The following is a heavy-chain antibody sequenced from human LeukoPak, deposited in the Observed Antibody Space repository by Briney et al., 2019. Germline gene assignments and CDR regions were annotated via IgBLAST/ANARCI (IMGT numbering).Heavy chain of an antibody. CDR1: GFTFSDYY. CDR3: ARATKAYYYYYMDV. V-gene: IGHV3-11*04. Sequence: SGGSLRLSCAASGFTFSDYYMSWIRQAPRKGLEWVSYISSSGSTIYYADSVKGRFTISRDNAKNSLYLQMNSLRAEDTAVYYCARATKAYYYYYMDVWGKGTTVTVSS. D-gene: IGHD1-1*01. J-gene: IGHJ6*03. CDR2: ISSSGSTI.